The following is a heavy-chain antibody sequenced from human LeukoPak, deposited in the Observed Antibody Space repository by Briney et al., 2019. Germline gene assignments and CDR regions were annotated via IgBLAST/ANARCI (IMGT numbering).Heavy chain of an antibody. Sequence: PGGSLRLSCVASGFTFSDFSLNWVRQAPGKGLEWISYIGSAIYYADSVKGRFTISRDNAKNSLYLQMNSLRAEDTAVYYCARDHAYAFDIWGQGTLVTVSP. V-gene: IGHV3-48*01. D-gene: IGHD2-2*01. CDR2: IGSAI. CDR3: ARDHAYAFDI. CDR1: GFTFSDFS. J-gene: IGHJ3*02.